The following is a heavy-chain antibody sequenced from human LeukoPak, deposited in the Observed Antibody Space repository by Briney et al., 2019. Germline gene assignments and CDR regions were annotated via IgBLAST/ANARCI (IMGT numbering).Heavy chain of an antibody. CDR3: ARAYSGCPSCYFDY. CDR1: GGSISSSSYY. D-gene: IGHD6-19*01. J-gene: IGHJ4*02. CDR2: IYYSGST. V-gene: IGHV4-39*01. Sequence: SETLSLTCTVSGGSISSSSYYWGWIRQPPGKGLEWIGSIYYSGSTYYNPSLKSRVTISVDTSKNQFSLKLSSVTAADTAVYYCARAYSGCPSCYFDYWGQGTLVTVSS.